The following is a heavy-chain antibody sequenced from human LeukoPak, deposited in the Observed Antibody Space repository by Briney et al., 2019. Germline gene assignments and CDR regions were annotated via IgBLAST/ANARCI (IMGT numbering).Heavy chain of an antibody. J-gene: IGHJ4*02. Sequence: GGSLRLSCAASGFSFSSYWMYWVRKAPAKGLVWVSRINGNGSSTDYADSVKGRFTISRDNAKNTLYLQMNSLRAEDTAVYYCARLSYRPESSIAARPYDYWGQGTLVTVSS. D-gene: IGHD6-6*01. CDR3: ARLSYRPESSIAARPYDY. CDR2: INGNGSST. V-gene: IGHV3-74*01. CDR1: GFSFSSYW.